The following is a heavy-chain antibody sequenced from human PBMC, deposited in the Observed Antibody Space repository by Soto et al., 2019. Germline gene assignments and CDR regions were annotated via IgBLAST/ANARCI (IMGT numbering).Heavy chain of an antibody. Sequence: HPGGSLRLSCAASGSTFSSYAMSWVRQAPGKGLEWVSVISGSGDSTYYADSVKGRFTISRDNSKNTLYVQMNSLRAEDTAEYYCARELGYCSGGNCYMDGAFDFWGQGTMVTVSS. CDR1: GSTFSSYA. D-gene: IGHD2-15*01. J-gene: IGHJ3*01. CDR2: ISGSGDST. V-gene: IGHV3-23*01. CDR3: ARELGYCSGGNCYMDGAFDF.